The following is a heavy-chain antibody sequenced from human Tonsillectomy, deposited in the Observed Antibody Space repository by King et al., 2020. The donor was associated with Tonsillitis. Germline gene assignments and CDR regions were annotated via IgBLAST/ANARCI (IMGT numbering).Heavy chain of an antibody. Sequence: QLQESGPGLVKPSQTLSLTCTVSGGSISSGGYYWRWIRQHPGQGLEWIGYIYYSGSTYYNPSLKSRVTISVDTSKNPFSLKLSSVTAADTAVYYCARVAVVRGVNWFDPWGQGPLVTVSS. CDR1: GGSISSGGYY. CDR3: ARVAVVRGVNWFDP. D-gene: IGHD3-10*01. J-gene: IGHJ5*02. CDR2: IYYSGST. V-gene: IGHV4-31*03.